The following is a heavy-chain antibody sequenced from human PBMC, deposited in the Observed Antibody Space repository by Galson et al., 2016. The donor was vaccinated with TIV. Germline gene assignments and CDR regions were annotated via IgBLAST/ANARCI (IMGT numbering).Heavy chain of an antibody. CDR3: ARVFADYYVDY. D-gene: IGHD3-10*02. V-gene: IGHV3-33*08. CDR1: GFTFGSYG. CDR2: IWYDGSDK. Sequence: SLRLSCAASGFTFGSYGMHWVRQAPGKGLEWVAFIWYDGSDKNYGDSVKGRFTISRDNSKNTLYLQMNRLRAEDTAVYYCARVFADYYVDYWGQGTLLTVSS. J-gene: IGHJ4*02.